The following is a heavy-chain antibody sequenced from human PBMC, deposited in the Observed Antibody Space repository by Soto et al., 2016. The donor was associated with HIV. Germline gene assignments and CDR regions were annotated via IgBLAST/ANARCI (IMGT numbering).Heavy chain of an antibody. V-gene: IGHV4-34*01. CDR3: ASARLGIAVARYDFDS. Sequence: QVQLQQWGAGLLKPSETLSLTCAVSGGSFNNFYWSWIRQPPGKGLEWIGDINHSGSTNYKPSLKSRVTISIDMSKNQFSLKLNSVTAADTAVYYCASARLGIAVARYDFDSLGPGTLVHRLL. CDR1: GGSFNNFY. J-gene: IGHJ4*03. CDR2: INHSGST. D-gene: IGHD6-19*01.